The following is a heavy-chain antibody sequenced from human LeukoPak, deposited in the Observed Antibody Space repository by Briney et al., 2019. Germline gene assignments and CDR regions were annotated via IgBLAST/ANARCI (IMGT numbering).Heavy chain of an antibody. CDR1: GYTFTSYD. V-gene: IGHV1-8*01. CDR3: ARERFGGAQDWFDP. J-gene: IGHJ5*02. D-gene: IGHD2-21*01. CDR2: MNPNSGNT. Sequence: ASVKVSCKASGYTFTSYDINWVRQATGQGLERMGWMNPNSGNTGYAQKFQGRVTMTRNTSISTAYMELSSLRSEDTAVYYCARERFGGAQDWFDPWGQGTLVTVSS.